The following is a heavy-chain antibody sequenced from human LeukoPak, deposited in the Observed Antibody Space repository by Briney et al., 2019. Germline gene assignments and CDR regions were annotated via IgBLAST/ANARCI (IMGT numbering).Heavy chain of an antibody. CDR1: GYTFTGYY. D-gene: IGHD3-10*01. V-gene: IGHV1-2*02. J-gene: IGHJ4*02. Sequence: GASVKVSCKASGYTFTGYYMHWVRQAPGQGLEWMGWINPNSGGTNYAQKFQGRVTMTRDTSISTAYMELSRLRSDDTAVYYCARERVRGVIIIQGYWGQGTLVTVSS. CDR3: ARERVRGVIIIQGY. CDR2: INPNSGGT.